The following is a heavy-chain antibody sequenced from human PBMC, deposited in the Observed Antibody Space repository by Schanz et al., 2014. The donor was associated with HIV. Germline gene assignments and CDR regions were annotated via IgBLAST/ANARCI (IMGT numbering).Heavy chain of an antibody. CDR1: GFTFTTYG. D-gene: IGHD2-2*01. J-gene: IGHJ6*02. CDR2: ISYDGSNK. Sequence: QVQLVESGGRVVQPGRSLRLSCAASGFTFTTYGMHWVRQTPGKGLEWVAVISYDGSNKYYADSVKGRFTISRDNSKNTLYLQMNRMRTEDTAVYYCARDGAMAFSLGMDVWGQGTTVTVSS. CDR3: ARDGAMAFSLGMDV. V-gene: IGHV3-30*03.